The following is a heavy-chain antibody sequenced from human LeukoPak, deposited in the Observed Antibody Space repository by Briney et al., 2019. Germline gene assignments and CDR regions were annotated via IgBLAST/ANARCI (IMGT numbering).Heavy chain of an antibody. CDR1: GFTFSSHG. J-gene: IGHJ6*02. D-gene: IGHD6-19*01. Sequence: GGSLRLSCAASGFTFSSHGMHWVRQAPGKGLEWVAVISYDENNKYYADSVKGRFTISRDNSKNTLYLQMNSLRAEDTAVYYCARRRLVDYYYGMDVWGQGTTVTVSS. CDR2: ISYDENNK. CDR3: ARRRLVDYYYGMDV. V-gene: IGHV3-30*03.